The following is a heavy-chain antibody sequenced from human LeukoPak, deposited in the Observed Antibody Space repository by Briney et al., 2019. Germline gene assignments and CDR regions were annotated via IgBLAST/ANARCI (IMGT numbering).Heavy chain of an antibody. V-gene: IGHV3-23*01. CDR2: ISAGGGST. D-gene: IGHD2-2*02. CDR1: GVTFSNYA. CDR3: TTDMVWNCSSTSCYSRDY. Sequence: GGSLRLSCAASGVTFSNYAMSWVRQAPGKGLEWVSAISAGGGSTYYADSVKGRFTISRDNSKNTLYLQMNSLRAEDTAVYYCTTDMVWNCSSTSCYSRDYWGQGTLVTVSS. J-gene: IGHJ4*02.